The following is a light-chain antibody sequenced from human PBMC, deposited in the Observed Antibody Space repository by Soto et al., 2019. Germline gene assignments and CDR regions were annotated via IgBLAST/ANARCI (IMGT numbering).Light chain of an antibody. J-gene: IGKJ1*01. V-gene: IGKV4-1*01. Sequence: DIVMTQSPDSLALSLGERATINCESSRSLLYNPNNKNYLAWYQQKPGKAPKLLIYDASSLESGVPSRFSGSGSGTEFTLTISSLQPDDFATYYCQQYNSYSQTFGQGTKVDIK. CDR3: QQYNSYSQT. CDR1: RSLLYNPNNKNY. CDR2: DAS.